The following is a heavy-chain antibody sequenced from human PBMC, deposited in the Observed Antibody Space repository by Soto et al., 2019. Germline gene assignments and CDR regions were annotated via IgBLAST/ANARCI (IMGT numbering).Heavy chain of an antibody. D-gene: IGHD3-16*01. CDR3: ARVWGIYYYAIDL. V-gene: IGHV4-34*01. CDR2: MNHIGST. Sequence: QVQLQQWGAGLLKPSETLSLTCAVYGGSFSGYYWCWIRQRPGKGLEWIGEMNHIGSTNYNPSLKSRVTISVDTSKNQFSLKLRCVTAAATAVYYCARVWGIYYYAIDLWGQGTTVTVSS. J-gene: IGHJ6*02. CDR1: GGSFSGYY.